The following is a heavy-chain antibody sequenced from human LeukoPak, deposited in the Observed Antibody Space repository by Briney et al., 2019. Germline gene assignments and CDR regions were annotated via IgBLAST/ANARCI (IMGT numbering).Heavy chain of an antibody. V-gene: IGHV3-43*01. CDR3: AKGGQTAARDMDV. Sequence: AGGSLRLSCAASGFTFDDYTMHWVRQPPGKGLEWVSLMTWDAGTTYYADSVKGRFTISRDNSKNSLYLQMNSLRSEDTALYYCAKGGQTAARDMDVWGQGTLVTVSS. J-gene: IGHJ4*02. CDR1: GFTFDDYT. D-gene: IGHD2-2*01. CDR2: MTWDAGTT.